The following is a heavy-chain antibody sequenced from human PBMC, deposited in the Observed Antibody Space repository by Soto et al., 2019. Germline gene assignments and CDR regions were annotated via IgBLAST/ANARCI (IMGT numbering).Heavy chain of an antibody. V-gene: IGHV1-18*04. CDR1: GYTFTSYG. J-gene: IGHJ3*02. CDR2: ISAYNGNT. D-gene: IGHD2-2*01. Sequence: GASVKVSCKASGYTFTSYGISWVRQAPGQGLEWMGWISAYNGNTNYAQKLQGRVTMTTDTSTSTAYMELRSLRSDDTAVYYCARDETVVVVPAAIGDNAFDIWGQGTMVTVSS. CDR3: ARDETVVVVPAAIGDNAFDI.